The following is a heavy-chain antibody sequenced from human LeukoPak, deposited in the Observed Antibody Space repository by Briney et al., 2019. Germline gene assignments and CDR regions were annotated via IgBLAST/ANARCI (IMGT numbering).Heavy chain of an antibody. CDR3: AKDYGSGSLFLYFDY. Sequence: GGSLRLSCAASGSTFSSYAMNWVRQAPGKGLEWVSGISGSDGSTYYADSVKGRFTISRDNSKNTLYLQMNSLRAEDTAVYYCAKDYGSGSLFLYFDYWGQGTLVTVSS. D-gene: IGHD3-10*01. CDR2: ISGSDGST. V-gene: IGHV3-23*01. J-gene: IGHJ4*02. CDR1: GSTFSSYA.